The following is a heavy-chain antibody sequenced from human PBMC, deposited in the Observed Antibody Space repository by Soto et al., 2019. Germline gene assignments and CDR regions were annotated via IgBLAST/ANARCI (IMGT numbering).Heavy chain of an antibody. CDR1: GGSISSSSYY. J-gene: IGHJ4*02. CDR3: ARQVTYDILAPTCQIDY. CDR2: IYYSGST. D-gene: IGHD3-9*01. Sequence: SETLSLTCTVSGGSISSSSYYWGWIRQPPGKGLEWIGSIYYSGSTYYNPSLKSRVTISVDTSKNQFSLKLSSVTAADTAVYYCARQVTYDILAPTCQIDYWGQGSLVTVSS. V-gene: IGHV4-39*01.